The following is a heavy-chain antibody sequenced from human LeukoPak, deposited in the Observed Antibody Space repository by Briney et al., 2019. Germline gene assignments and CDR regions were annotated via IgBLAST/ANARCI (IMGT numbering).Heavy chain of an antibody. CDR1: GGTFSRYG. V-gene: IGHV1-69*05. CDR2: IIPIFGTA. J-gene: IGHJ6*03. CDR3: ARVDIAYYYMDV. D-gene: IGHD5-12*01. Sequence: GASVEVSCKASGGTFSRYGISWVRQAPGQGLEWMGGIIPIFGTANYAQKFQGRVTITTDESTSTAYMELSSLRSEDTAVYYCARVDIAYYYMDVWGKGTMVTVSS.